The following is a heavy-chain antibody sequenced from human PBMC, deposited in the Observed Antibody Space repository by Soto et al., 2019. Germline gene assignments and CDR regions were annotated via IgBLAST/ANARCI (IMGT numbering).Heavy chain of an antibody. V-gene: IGHV4-4*02. CDR2: VYHTGRT. J-gene: IGHJ4*02. CDR1: GGSISSSNC. D-gene: IGHD2-15*01. CDR3: ATPTPLIVVVVLPIPS. Sequence: QVQLQQSGPRLARPSGTLSLTCVVSGGSISSSNCWCWVRRTPAKGLEWIGEVYHTGRTKYNQSLKHRVTITMDKSNYQFSLNLKAGTAADTAVYYCATPTPLIVVVVLPIPSWGQGTLVTVSS.